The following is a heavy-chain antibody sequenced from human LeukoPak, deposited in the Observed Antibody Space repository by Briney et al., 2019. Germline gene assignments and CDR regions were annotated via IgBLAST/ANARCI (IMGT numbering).Heavy chain of an antibody. Sequence: PSETLSLTCTVSGGSISSYYWSWIRKPAGKGLEWIGRIYTSGSTNYNPSLKSRVTMSVDTSKSQFSLKLSSVTAADTAVYYCARPEERCGGDCRIFDYWGQGTLVTVSS. CDR1: GGSISSYY. CDR2: IYTSGST. CDR3: ARPEERCGGDCRIFDY. V-gene: IGHV4-4*07. J-gene: IGHJ4*02. D-gene: IGHD2-21*01.